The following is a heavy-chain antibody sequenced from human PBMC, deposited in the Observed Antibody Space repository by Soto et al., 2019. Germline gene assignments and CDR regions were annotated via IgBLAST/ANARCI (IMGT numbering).Heavy chain of an antibody. CDR3: ARSLVLTIFGVVTPYGMDV. CDR2: IYPGDSDT. V-gene: IGHV5-51*01. CDR1: GYSFTSYW. Sequence: PGESLKISCKGSGYSFTSYWIGWVRPMPGKGLEWMGIIYPGDSDTRYSPSFQGQVTISADKSISTAYLQWSSLKASDTAMYYCARSLVLTIFGVVTPYGMDVWGQGTTVTVSS. D-gene: IGHD3-3*01. J-gene: IGHJ6*02.